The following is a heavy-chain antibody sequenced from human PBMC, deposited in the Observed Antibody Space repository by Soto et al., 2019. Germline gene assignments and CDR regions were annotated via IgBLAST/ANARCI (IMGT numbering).Heavy chain of an antibody. CDR3: ANLPLYGSGFDC. CDR2: ISWNGASI. Sequence: EVQLVESGGGLVQPGRSLRLSGAASGFTFDDYAIHWVRQAPGRGLEWVAGISWNGASIGYADSVKGRFTISRDNAKNSLHLQMNSLRSEDTALYYCANLPLYGSGFDCWGQGTLVTVSS. D-gene: IGHD3-10*01. CDR1: GFTFDDYA. V-gene: IGHV3-9*01. J-gene: IGHJ4*02.